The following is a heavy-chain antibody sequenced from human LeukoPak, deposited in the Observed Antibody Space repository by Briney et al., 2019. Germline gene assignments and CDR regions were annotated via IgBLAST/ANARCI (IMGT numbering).Heavy chain of an antibody. V-gene: IGHV3-64*01. CDR2: ISSNGGST. Sequence: PGGSLRLSCAASGFTFSSYAMHWVRQVPGKGLEYVSAISSNGGSTYYANSVKGRFTISRDNSKNTLYLQMGSLRAEDMAVYYCARLAIGYYDSSGYFVEDPFDYWGQGTLVTVSS. D-gene: IGHD3-22*01. CDR3: ARLAIGYYDSSGYFVEDPFDY. CDR1: GFTFSSYA. J-gene: IGHJ4*02.